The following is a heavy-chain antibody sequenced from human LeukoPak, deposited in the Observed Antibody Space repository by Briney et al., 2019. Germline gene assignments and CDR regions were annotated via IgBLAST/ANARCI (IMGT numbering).Heavy chain of an antibody. Sequence: GGSLRLSCAGSGFNFSDSWMHWVRQAPGKGLVWVSRIKTDGSHVNYADSVEGRFTISRDNAKNTLYLQMNSLRAEDTAVNYCARDLDHWGQGTLVTVSS. J-gene: IGHJ1*01. V-gene: IGHV3-74*01. CDR1: GFNFSDSW. D-gene: IGHD1-1*01. CDR2: IKTDGSHV. CDR3: ARDLDH.